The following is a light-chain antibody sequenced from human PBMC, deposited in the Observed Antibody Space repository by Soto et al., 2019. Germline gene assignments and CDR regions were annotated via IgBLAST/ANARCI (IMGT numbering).Light chain of an antibody. CDR3: AAWDDSLNRPLYV. Sequence: QSVLTQPPSASGTPGQRVTISCSGSSSNIGSNTVNWYQQLPGTAPKLLIYSNNQRPSGVPDRFSCSKSGTSASLAISGLQSEDEADYYCAAWDDSLNRPLYVFGTGTKVTVL. CDR1: SSNIGSNT. CDR2: SNN. J-gene: IGLJ1*01. V-gene: IGLV1-44*01.